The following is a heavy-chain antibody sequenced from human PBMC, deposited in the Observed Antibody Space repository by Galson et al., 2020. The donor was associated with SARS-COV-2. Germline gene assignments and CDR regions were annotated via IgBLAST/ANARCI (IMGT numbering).Heavy chain of an antibody. Sequence: GESLKISCAASGFTFSPFAMSWVRQAPGKGLEWVSSIGGSDDRTYYADSVKGRFTISRDNHKNTLYLQMNSLRAEDTAVYSCAKDRGPFPYSGSYFHQWGRGTLVTVSS. J-gene: IGHJ4*02. CDR2: IGGSDDRT. D-gene: IGHD1-26*01. CDR3: AKDRGPFPYSGSYFHQ. CDR1: GFTFSPFA. V-gene: IGHV3-23*01.